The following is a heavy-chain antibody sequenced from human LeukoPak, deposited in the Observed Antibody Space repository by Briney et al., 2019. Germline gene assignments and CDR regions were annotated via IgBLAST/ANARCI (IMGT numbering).Heavy chain of an antibody. V-gene: IGHV3-48*03. D-gene: IGHD5-12*01. J-gene: IGHJ6*03. CDR3: AREEKYSGSEFYYYYMDV. Sequence: GGSLRLSCAASKFSFSNYEMNWVRQAPGKGPEWIAHIDNAGGDIYYAESVKGRFTISRDNAKNSLYLQMNSLRVEDTAVYYCAREEKYSGSEFYYYYMDVWGKGTTVTVSS. CDR2: IDNAGGDI. CDR1: KFSFSNYE.